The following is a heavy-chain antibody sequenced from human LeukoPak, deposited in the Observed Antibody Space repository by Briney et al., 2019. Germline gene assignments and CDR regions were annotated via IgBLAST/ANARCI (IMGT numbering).Heavy chain of an antibody. CDR3: ARGFRDGYNFDF. D-gene: IGHD5-24*01. CDR2: IYNAGTT. J-gene: IGHJ4*02. Sequence: GGSLRLSCAASGFTVSTNYMSWVRQVPGKGLECVSVIYNAGTTYYADSVKGRFTISRDKSKNTLYLQMNSLRAEDTAVYYCARGFRDGYNFDFWGQGTLVTVSS. CDR1: GFTVSTNY. V-gene: IGHV3-66*01.